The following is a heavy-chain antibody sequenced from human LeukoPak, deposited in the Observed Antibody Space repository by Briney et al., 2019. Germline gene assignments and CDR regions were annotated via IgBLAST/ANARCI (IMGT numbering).Heavy chain of an antibody. CDR3: SRYSATYYYYYVMDV. J-gene: IGHJ6*02. CDR2: ISGSGGST. V-gene: IGHV3-23*01. Sequence: GGSLRLSCSASGFTFSSYVLSWVRQAPGKGLEWVSGISGSGGSTYDTDSVKGRFTISRDNSKNTLYLQMNSLRAGDTAVYYRSRYSATYYYYYVMDVWGQGTTVTVSS. CDR1: GFTFSSYV. D-gene: IGHD1-26*01.